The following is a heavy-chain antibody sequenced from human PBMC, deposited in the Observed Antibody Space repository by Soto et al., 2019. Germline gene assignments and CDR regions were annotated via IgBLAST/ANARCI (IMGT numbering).Heavy chain of an antibody. V-gene: IGHV4-39*01. CDR1: GGSIDRSNYY. CDR3: ARHFVAVVIKGWGY. CDR2: TYYNGNA. J-gene: IGHJ4*02. D-gene: IGHD3-22*01. Sequence: SETLSLTCVVSGGSIDRSNYYWDWIRQPPGKGLEWIGTTYYNGNAYYNPSLKSRVTMSVDTSKNQFSLKLISVTAADTAVYYCARHFVAVVIKGWGYWGQGTLVTVSS.